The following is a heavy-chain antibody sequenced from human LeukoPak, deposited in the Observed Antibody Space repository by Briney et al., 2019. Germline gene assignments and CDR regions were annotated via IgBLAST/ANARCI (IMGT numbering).Heavy chain of an antibody. D-gene: IGHD3-22*01. V-gene: IGHV1-69*13. J-gene: IGHJ6*02. CDR1: GGTFISYA. Sequence: SVKVSCKASGGTFISYAISWVRQAPGQGLEWMGGIIPIIGTANYAQKFQGRVTITADESTSTAYMELSSLRSEDTAVYYCARVSGTYYYDSSGYPGPFYYYYGMDVWGQGTTVTVSS. CDR3: ARVSGTYYYDSSGYPGPFYYYYGMDV. CDR2: IIPIIGTA.